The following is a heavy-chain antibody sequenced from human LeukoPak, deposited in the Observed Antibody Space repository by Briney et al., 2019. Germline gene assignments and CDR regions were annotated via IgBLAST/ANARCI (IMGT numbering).Heavy chain of an antibody. Sequence: GGSLRRSCTASGFSLSGHWMHWARQLPGKGLVWVSRISPTGSTTSYADSVKGRFTVSRDNAKNTLYLQVNNLRAEDTAVYYCARGPNSNWSGLDFWGQGTLLTVSS. V-gene: IGHV3-74*01. J-gene: IGHJ4*02. CDR2: ISPTGSTT. CDR1: GFSLSGHW. D-gene: IGHD6-6*01. CDR3: ARGPNSNWSGLDF.